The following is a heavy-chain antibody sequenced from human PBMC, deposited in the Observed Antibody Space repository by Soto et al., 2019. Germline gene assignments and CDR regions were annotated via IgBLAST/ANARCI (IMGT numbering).Heavy chain of an antibody. D-gene: IGHD3-3*01. CDR3: VRALDFWSGYLSD. V-gene: IGHV3-7*03. CDR2: IKEDGSQQ. J-gene: IGHJ4*02. Sequence: PGGSLRLSCLASGFTLGNYWMSWVRQAPGKGLEWVANIKEDGSQQYYVDSVKGRFTISRDNARNSLFLQMDNLRADDTAVYYCVRALDFWSGYLSDWGQGTLVTVSS. CDR1: GFTLGNYW.